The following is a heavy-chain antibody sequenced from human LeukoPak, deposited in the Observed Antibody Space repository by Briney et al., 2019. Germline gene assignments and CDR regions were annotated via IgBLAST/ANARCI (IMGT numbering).Heavy chain of an antibody. V-gene: IGHV4-34*01. CDR1: GGSFSGYY. Sequence: SETLSLTCAVHGGSFSGYYWSWIRQPPGKGLEWIGEINHSGRNNYNPSLKSRVTISVDTSKNQFSLKLSSVTAADTAVYFCARATGNKVPPGYWGQGTLVTVSS. CDR2: INHSGRN. J-gene: IGHJ4*02. CDR3: ARATGNKVPPGY. D-gene: IGHD1-1*01.